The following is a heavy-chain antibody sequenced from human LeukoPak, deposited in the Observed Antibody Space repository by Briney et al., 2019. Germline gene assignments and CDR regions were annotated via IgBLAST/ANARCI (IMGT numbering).Heavy chain of an antibody. CDR2: ISGSGGST. J-gene: IGHJ4*02. D-gene: IGHD5-24*01. V-gene: IGHV3-23*01. CDR1: GFTFSSYA. Sequence: QPGRSLRLSCAASGFTFSSYAMSWVRQAPGKGLEWVSAISGSGGSTYYADSVKGRFTISRDNSKNTLYLQMNSLRAEDTAVYYCARGRRDGYNLGYWGQGTLVAVSS. CDR3: ARGRRDGYNLGY.